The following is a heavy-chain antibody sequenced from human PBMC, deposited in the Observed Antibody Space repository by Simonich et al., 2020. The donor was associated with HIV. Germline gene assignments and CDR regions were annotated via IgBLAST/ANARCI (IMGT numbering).Heavy chain of an antibody. CDR1: GYTFTNYG. J-gene: IGHJ4*02. V-gene: IGHV1-18*01. Sequence: QVQLVQSGAEVKKPGASVKVSCKASGYTFTNYGITWVRQAPGQGPEYMGWIRTDKGDTNYAQKYRGRVTMTTDTSTSTAYMELRSLRSDDTAVYYCARGDPFFDYWGQGALVTVSS. CDR2: IRTDKGDT. CDR3: ARGDPFFDY.